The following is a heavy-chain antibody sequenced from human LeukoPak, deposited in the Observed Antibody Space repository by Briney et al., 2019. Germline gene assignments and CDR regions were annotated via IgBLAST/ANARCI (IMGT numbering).Heavy chain of an antibody. V-gene: IGHV3-21*01. D-gene: IGHD2-2*01. CDR1: GFPLDSYG. Sequence: GGSLSLSCAASGFPLDSYGMNWVGQAPGKGLEWISSISSSSTNIYFADSVKGRFTTSRDNAKNSLYLQMNSLRAEDTAVYYCARAYCSSTRCSYYFDSWGQGTLVTVSS. J-gene: IGHJ4*02. CDR2: ISSSSTNI. CDR3: ARAYCSSTRCSYYFDS.